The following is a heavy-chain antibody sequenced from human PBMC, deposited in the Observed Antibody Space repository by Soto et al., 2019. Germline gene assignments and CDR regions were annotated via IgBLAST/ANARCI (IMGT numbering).Heavy chain of an antibody. CDR2: IWRDGRNK. CDR1: GFTFSTYA. Sequence: VQLVESGGGVVQPGRSLTLSCAASGFTFSTYAMHWVRQAPGKGLEWVAIIWRDGRNKFYAESVKGRFTISRDNSKNTLYLQMDTLRAEDTAVYYCATDAPGSGWALDCGGQGTLVTVSS. D-gene: IGHD6-19*01. CDR3: ATDAPGSGWALDC. V-gene: IGHV3-33*01. J-gene: IGHJ4*02.